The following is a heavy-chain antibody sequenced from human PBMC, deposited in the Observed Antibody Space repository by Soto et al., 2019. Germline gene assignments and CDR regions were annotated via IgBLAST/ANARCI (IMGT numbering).Heavy chain of an antibody. V-gene: IGHV3-15*01. J-gene: IGHJ6*03. CDR1: GFTFGNAW. D-gene: IGHD1-7*01. CDR3: TTLRLTGTTYYYMDV. CDR2: IKSKTDGGTT. Sequence: PGGSLRLSWAASGFTFGNAWMSWVRQAPGKGLEWVGRIKSKTDGGTTDYAAPVKGRFTISRDDSKNTLYLQMNSLKTEDTAVYYCTTLRLTGTTYYYMDVWGKGTTVTVSS.